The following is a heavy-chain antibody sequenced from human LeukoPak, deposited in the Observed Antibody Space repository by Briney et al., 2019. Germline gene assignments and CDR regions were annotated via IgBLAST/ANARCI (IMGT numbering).Heavy chain of an antibody. V-gene: IGHV3-30*02. D-gene: IGHD3-16*02. CDR1: GFTFSSYG. Sequence: GGSLRLSCAASGFTFSSYGMHWVRQAPGKGLEWVAFIRYDGSNKYYADSVKGRFTISRDNSKNTLYLQMNSLRAEDTAVYYCAREFDYVWGSYRQFDNWGQGTLVTVSS. J-gene: IGHJ4*02. CDR3: AREFDYVWGSYRQFDN. CDR2: IRYDGSNK.